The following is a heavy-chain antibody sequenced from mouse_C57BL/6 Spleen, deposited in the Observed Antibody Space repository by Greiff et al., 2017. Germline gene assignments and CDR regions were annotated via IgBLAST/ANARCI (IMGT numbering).Heavy chain of an antibody. CDR2: IDPSDSET. CDR1: GYTFTSYW. J-gene: IGHJ2*01. CDR3: ARGGEEGGYFDY. V-gene: IGHV1-52*01. Sequence: QVQLQQPGAELVRPGSSVKLSCKASGYTFTSYWMHWVKQRPIQGLEWIGNIDPSDSETHYNQKFKDKATLTVDKSSSTAYMQLSSLTSEDSAVYYCARGGEEGGYFDYWGQGTTLTVSS.